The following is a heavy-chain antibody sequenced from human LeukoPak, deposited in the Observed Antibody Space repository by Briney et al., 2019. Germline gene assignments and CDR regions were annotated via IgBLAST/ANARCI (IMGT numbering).Heavy chain of an antibody. CDR2: INHSGST. CDR3: ARSVASGLLPDY. D-gene: IGHD1-26*01. CDR1: GGSFSGYY. J-gene: IGHJ4*02. Sequence: PSETLSLTCAVYGGSFSGYYWSWIRQPPGKGLEWIGEINHSGSTNYNPSLKSRVTISVDTSKNQFSLKLSSVTAADTAVYYCARSVASGLLPDYWGQGTLVTVSS. V-gene: IGHV4-34*01.